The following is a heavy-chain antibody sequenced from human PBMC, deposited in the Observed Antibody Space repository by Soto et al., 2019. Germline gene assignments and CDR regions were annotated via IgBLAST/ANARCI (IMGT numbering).Heavy chain of an antibody. Sequence: SSETLSLTCTVSGGSISSYYWSWIRQPPGKGLEWIGYIYYSGSTNYNPSLKSRVTISVDTSKNQFSLRLSSVTAADTAVYYCARERDSSGWLDYWGQGTLVTVSS. CDR1: GGSISSYY. V-gene: IGHV4-59*01. CDR2: IYYSGST. D-gene: IGHD6-19*01. J-gene: IGHJ4*02. CDR3: ARERDSSGWLDY.